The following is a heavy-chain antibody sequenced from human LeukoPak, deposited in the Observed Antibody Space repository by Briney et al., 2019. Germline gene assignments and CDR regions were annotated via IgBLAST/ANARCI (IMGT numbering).Heavy chain of an antibody. Sequence: GGSLRLSCAASGFTFSSYSMSWVRQAPGKGLEWVSYISSSSTIYYADSVKGRFTISRDNAKNSLYLQMNSLRAEDTAVYYCARLAGSTPIDYWGQGTLVTVSS. CDR3: ARLAGSTPIDY. CDR1: GFTFSSYS. J-gene: IGHJ4*02. CDR2: ISSSSTI. D-gene: IGHD3-10*01. V-gene: IGHV3-48*01.